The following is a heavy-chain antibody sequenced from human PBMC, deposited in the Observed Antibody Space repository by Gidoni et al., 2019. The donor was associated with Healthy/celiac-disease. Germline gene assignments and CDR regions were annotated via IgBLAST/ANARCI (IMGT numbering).Heavy chain of an antibody. Sequence: QVQLVESGGGVVQPGRSLRLSCAASGFTFSSYAMHWVRQAPGKGLEWVAVISYDGSNKYYADSVKGRFTISRDNSKNTLYLQMNSLRAEDTAVYYCAREYQVVVGVYYYGMDVWGQGTTVTVSS. J-gene: IGHJ6*02. CDR3: AREYQVVVGVYYYGMDV. CDR2: ISYDGSNK. CDR1: GFTFSSYA. D-gene: IGHD2-15*01. V-gene: IGHV3-30*04.